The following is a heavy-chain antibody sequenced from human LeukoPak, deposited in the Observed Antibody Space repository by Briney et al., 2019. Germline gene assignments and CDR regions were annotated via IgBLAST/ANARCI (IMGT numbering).Heavy chain of an antibody. CDR3: ARGACSGWYWGPCRANYYYYYMDV. CDR1: GYTFTSYD. D-gene: IGHD6-19*01. CDR2: MNPNSGNT. V-gene: IGHV1-8*01. Sequence: ASVTVSCKSSGYTFTSYDINWVRQATGQGLEWMGWMNPNSGNTGYAQKFQGRVTMTTNTSISTAYMELSSLRSEDTAVYYCARGACSGWYWGPCRANYYYYYMDVWGKGTTVTVSS. J-gene: IGHJ6*03.